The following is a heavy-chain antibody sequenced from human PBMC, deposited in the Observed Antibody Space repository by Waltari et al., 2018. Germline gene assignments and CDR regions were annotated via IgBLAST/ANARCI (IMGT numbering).Heavy chain of an antibody. Sequence: WGAGLLKPSETLSLTCAVYGGSFSGYYWSWIRQPPGKGLEWIGEINHSGSTNYNPSLKSRVTISVDTSKNQFSLKLSSVTAADTAVYYCARAGRGLVRLDYWGQGTLVTVSS. J-gene: IGHJ4*02. CDR3: ARAGRGLVRLDY. D-gene: IGHD6-6*01. CDR2: INHSGST. CDR1: GGSFSGYY. V-gene: IGHV4-34*01.